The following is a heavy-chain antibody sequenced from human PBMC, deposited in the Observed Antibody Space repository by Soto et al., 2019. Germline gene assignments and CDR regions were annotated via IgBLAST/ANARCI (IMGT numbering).Heavy chain of an antibody. J-gene: IGHJ4*01. CDR1: GGSRSTSYY. Sequence: SETLSLTCNVSGGSRSTSYYWGWIRQPPGKGLEWIGNIYYTGSAHYNPSLESRVTISVDTSKNQISLRLWSVTAADTAVYYCARRRCLRYYFDYWGRGTLVTVSS. CDR2: IYYTGSA. D-gene: IGHD2-21*01. CDR3: ARRRCLRYYFDY. V-gene: IGHV4-39*01.